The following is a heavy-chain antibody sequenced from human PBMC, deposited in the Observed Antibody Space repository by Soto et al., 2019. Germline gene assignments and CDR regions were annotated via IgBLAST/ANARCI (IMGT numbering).Heavy chain of an antibody. D-gene: IGHD3-3*01. J-gene: IGHJ4*02. CDR1: GFTFGSYA. V-gene: IGHV3-23*01. CDR3: AKDRRIFGVVTY. Sequence: LRLSCAASGFTFGSYAMSWVRQAPGKGLEWVSAISGSGGSTYYADSVKGRFTISRDNSKNTLYLQMNSLRAEDTAVYYCAKDRRIFGVVTYWGQGTLVTVSS. CDR2: ISGSGGST.